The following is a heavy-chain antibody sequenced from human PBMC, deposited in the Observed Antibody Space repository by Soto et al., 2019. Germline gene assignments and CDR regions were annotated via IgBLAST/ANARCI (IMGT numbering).Heavy chain of an antibody. J-gene: IGHJ6*02. D-gene: IGHD6-19*01. CDR3: ARYSSGRPGNGMDV. CDR1: GGAISNFF. V-gene: IGHV4-59*01. CDR2: VYYTGST. Sequence: SETLSLTCSVSGGAISNFFWSWIRQSPGKGLEWIGYVYYTGSTSYNPSLKSRVTISLDMARKQSSLNVSSVTAADTAVYYCARYSSGRPGNGMDVWGRGTAVTVSS.